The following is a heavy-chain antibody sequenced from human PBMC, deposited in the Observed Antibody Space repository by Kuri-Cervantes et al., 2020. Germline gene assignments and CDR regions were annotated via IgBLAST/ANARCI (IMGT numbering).Heavy chain of an antibody. D-gene: IGHD2-2*01. J-gene: IGHJ6*02. CDR3: ARGMTRYCSSTSCFPYYYYGMDV. V-gene: IGHV4-39*07. CDR2: IYYSGST. CDR1: GGSISSSSYY. Sequence: SETLSLTCTVSGGSISSSSYYWGWIRQPPGKGLEWIGSIYYSGSTYYNPSLKSRVTISVDTSKNQFSLKLSSVTAADTAVYYCARGMTRYCSSTSCFPYYYYGMDVWGQGTTVTVSS.